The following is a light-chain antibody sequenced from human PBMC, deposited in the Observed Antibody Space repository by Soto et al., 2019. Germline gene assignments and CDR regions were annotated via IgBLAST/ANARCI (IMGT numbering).Light chain of an antibody. V-gene: IGKV1-39*01. CDR2: GSS. Sequence: IQMTQSPSSLSASMGDRVTITCRASQTINDFISWYQQQPWKAPSLMIYGSSTLPSGVTSRFSGSGSGTDFTLTCSKQQPGDFATYFCQQSYDTPYTFGQGTKLEIK. CDR1: QTINDF. CDR3: QQSYDTPYT. J-gene: IGKJ2*01.